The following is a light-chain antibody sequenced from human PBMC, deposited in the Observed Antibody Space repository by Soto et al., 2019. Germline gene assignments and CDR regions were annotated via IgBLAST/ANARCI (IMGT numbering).Light chain of an antibody. J-gene: IGLJ1*01. Sequence: QSALTQPASVSRSPGQSITISCTGTSSDFGGYNYVSWYQQYPGKVPKLLIYHVSNRPSGVSNRFSGSKSGNTASLTISGLQAEDEADYLCTSFPSDHLYVFGTGTKVTVL. CDR3: TSFPSDHLYV. CDR1: SSDFGGYNY. CDR2: HVS. V-gene: IGLV2-14*03.